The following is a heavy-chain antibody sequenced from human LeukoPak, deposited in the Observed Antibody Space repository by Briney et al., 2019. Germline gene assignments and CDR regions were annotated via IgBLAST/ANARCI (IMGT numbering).Heavy chain of an antibody. CDR2: IYPRGST. CDR3: ARFSPRAMGNYLDF. V-gene: IGHV4-30-2*01. CDR1: GVSISSGSYS. D-gene: IGHD7-27*01. J-gene: IGHJ4*02. Sequence: PSETLSLTCAVSGVSISSGSYSWSWIRQPPGKGLEWIGYIYPRGSTYYNPSLKSRVILSLDKSANQFSLNLSSVTAADTAVYYCARFSPRAMGNYLDFWGQGTLVTVSS.